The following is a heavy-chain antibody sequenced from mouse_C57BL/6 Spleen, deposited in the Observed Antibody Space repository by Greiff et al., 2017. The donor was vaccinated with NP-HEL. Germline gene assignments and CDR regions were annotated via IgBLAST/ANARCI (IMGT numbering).Heavy chain of an antibody. CDR3: AKRFYGSSYYFDY. D-gene: IGHD1-1*01. Sequence: QVQLQQPGAELVKPGASVKLSCKASGYTFTSYWMHWVKQRPGQGLEWIGMIHPNSGSTNYNEKFKSKATLTVDKSSSTAYMQLSSLTSEDSAVYYCAKRFYGSSYYFDYWGKGTTLTVSS. V-gene: IGHV1-64*01. CDR1: GYTFTSYW. CDR2: IHPNSGST. J-gene: IGHJ2*01.